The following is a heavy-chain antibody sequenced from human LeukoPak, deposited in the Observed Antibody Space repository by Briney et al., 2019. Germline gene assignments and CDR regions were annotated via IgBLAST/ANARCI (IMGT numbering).Heavy chain of an antibody. CDR2: VSGSAKNT. V-gene: IGHV3-23*01. CDR1: GFSFDNYA. Sequence: PGGSLRLSCTASGFSFDNYAMNWVRQAPGQGLEWVSAVSGSAKNTYYADSVKGRFTTSRDNSNNTVYLQMKSLRAEDTAVYYCAKSHRGGLRFMVGFFYMDVWGSGTTVADSS. D-gene: IGHD3-3*01. J-gene: IGHJ6*03. CDR3: AKSHRGGLRFMVGFFYMDV.